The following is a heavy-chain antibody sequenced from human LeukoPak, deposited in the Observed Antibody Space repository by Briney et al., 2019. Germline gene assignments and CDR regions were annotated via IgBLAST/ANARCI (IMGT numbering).Heavy chain of an antibody. Sequence: AGGSLRLSCAASGFPFSSYAMSWVRQAPGKALEWVSAISGSGGTTYYADSVKRRFTISRDNSKNPMILQMNSLRAEDTAVYYCAKPNSGSYPTAYDCWGQGTLATVSS. CDR2: ISGSGGTT. CDR1: GFPFSSYA. D-gene: IGHD3-16*02. V-gene: IGHV3-23*01. CDR3: AKPNSGSYPTAYDC. J-gene: IGHJ4*02.